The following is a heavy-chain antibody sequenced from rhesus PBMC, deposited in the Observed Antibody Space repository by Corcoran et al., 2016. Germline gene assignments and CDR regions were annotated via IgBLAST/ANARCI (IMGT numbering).Heavy chain of an antibody. Sequence: QVQLQESGPGLVKPLETLSLTCAVSGGSISSNYWSWIRQPTGTGLELIGYIYGSGSSTHYNPSLKRRVTRSLDTSKKQFSLKLTSGTAADTAVYYCARDAMRFTPTNSVDVWGRGVLVTVSS. V-gene: IGHV4S11*01. D-gene: IGHD2-27*01. CDR2: IYGSGSST. CDR3: ARDAMRFTPTNSVDV. CDR1: GGSISSNY. J-gene: IGHJ5-2*02.